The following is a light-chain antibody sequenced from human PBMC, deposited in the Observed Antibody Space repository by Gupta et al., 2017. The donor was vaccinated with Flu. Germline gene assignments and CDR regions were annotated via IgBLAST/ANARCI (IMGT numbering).Light chain of an antibody. CDR1: HSVGNK. V-gene: IGKV3-15*01. Sequence: MTHARATLSVSPGEGATLSCRVSHSVGNKLAWYQQRPGQAPRLLIYDAFTRATGIPDSYRGSGSGTEFTLTLSSLQSEDFAVYYCQQYKSWPETFGQGTKVEV. CDR2: DAF. CDR3: QQYKSWPET. J-gene: IGKJ1*01.